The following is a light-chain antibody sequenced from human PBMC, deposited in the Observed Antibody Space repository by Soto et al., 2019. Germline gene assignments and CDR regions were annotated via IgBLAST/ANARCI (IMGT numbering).Light chain of an antibody. CDR1: QSLLQSNGYNX. J-gene: IGKJ4*01. CDR2: WAS. CDR3: MQSLQPPLT. V-gene: IGKV2-28*01. Sequence: EIVMTQSPLSLSATPGEPASISCRSSQSLLQSNGYNXLDWYLLKPGQSPQVLIYWASHRASGVPERFSGSGXGXXXXXXXXXXXXXDVGVYYCMQSLQPPLTFGGGTKVEI.